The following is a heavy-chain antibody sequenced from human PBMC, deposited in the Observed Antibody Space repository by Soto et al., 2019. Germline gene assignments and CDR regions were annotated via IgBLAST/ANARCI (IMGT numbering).Heavy chain of an antibody. Sequence: SETLSLTCTVSGGSISSSSYYWGWIRQPPGKGLGWIGNIYYSGITYYNPSLKSRVTISVDTSKNQFSLQLTSVTAADTAVYYCARMPTNSGFDPWGQGTLVTVS. J-gene: IGHJ5*02. CDR1: GGSISSSSYY. CDR2: IYYSGIT. D-gene: IGHD1-1*01. V-gene: IGHV4-39*01. CDR3: ARMPTNSGFDP.